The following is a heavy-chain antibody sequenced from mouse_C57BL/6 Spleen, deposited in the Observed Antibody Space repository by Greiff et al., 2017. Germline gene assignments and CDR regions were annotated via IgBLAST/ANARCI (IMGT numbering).Heavy chain of an antibody. D-gene: IGHD2-4*01. Sequence: EVHLVESGGDLVKPGGSLKLSCAASGFTFSSYGMSWVRQTPDKRLEWVATISSGGSYTYYPDSVKGRFTISRYNATNTLYLQMSSLKSEDTAMYYCAVQRDYVVRVLVSWVQGATLPVSS. CDR2: ISSGGSYT. J-gene: IGHJ2*01. CDR3: AVQRDYVVRVLVS. V-gene: IGHV5-6*01. CDR1: GFTFSSYG.